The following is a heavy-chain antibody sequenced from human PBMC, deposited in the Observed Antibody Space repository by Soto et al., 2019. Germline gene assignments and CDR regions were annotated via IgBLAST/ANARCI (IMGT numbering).Heavy chain of an antibody. D-gene: IGHD6-13*01. CDR3: ARGRIAAVGWGSGY. CDR2: INHSGST. Sequence: QVQLQQWGAGLLKPSETLSLTCAVYGGSFSGYYWSWIRQPPGKGLEWIGEINHSGSTNYNPSLKSRVTISVDTSMNQFSLKLSSVTAADTAVYYCARGRIAAVGWGSGYWGQGTLVTVSS. J-gene: IGHJ4*02. CDR1: GGSFSGYY. V-gene: IGHV4-34*01.